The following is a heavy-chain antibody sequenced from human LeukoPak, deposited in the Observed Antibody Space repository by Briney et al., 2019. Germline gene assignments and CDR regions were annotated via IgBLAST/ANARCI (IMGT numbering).Heavy chain of an antibody. CDR3: ASGYSGSYYAPLDY. CDR2: INWNGGST. D-gene: IGHD1-26*01. Sequence: GGSLRLPCAASGFTFDDYGMSWVRQAPGKGLEWVSGINWNGGSTGYADSVKGRFTISRDNAKNSLYLQMNSLRAEDTALYYCASGYSGSYYAPLDYWGQGTLVTVSS. J-gene: IGHJ4*02. V-gene: IGHV3-20*04. CDR1: GFTFDDYG.